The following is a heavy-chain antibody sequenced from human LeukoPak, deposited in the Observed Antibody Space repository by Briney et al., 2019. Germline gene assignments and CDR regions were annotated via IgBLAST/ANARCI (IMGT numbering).Heavy chain of an antibody. Sequence: SETLSLTCAVYGGSFSGYYWSWIRQPPEKGLEWIGEINHSGSTNYNPSLKSRVTISVDTSKNQFSLKLSSVTAADTAVYYCARVSHLLYYYYYYGMDVWGQGTTVTVSS. J-gene: IGHJ6*02. D-gene: IGHD2/OR15-2a*01. CDR3: ARVSHLLYYYYYYGMDV. CDR2: INHSGST. V-gene: IGHV4-34*01. CDR1: GGSFSGYY.